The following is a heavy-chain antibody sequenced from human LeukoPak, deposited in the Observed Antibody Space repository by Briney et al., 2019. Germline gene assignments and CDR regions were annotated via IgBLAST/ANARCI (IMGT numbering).Heavy chain of an antibody. CDR3: AKGYYYDSSGYYPVGPFDY. V-gene: IGHV3-23*01. Sequence: PGGSLRLSCAASGFTFSSYGMSWVRQAPGKGLEWVSAISGSGGSTYYADSVKGRFTISRDNSKNTLYLQMNSLRAEDTAVYYCAKGYYYDSSGYYPVGPFDYWGQGTLVTVSS. J-gene: IGHJ4*02. CDR2: ISGSGGST. D-gene: IGHD3-22*01. CDR1: GFTFSSYG.